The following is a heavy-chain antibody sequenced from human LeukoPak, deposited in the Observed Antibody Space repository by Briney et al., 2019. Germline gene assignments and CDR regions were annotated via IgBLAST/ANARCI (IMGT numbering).Heavy chain of an antibody. D-gene: IGHD3-22*01. V-gene: IGHV3-33*01. CDR3: ASFRGVRLYYYDSSGYWPT. CDR1: GFTFSSYG. Sequence: GGSLRLSCAASGFTFSSYGMHWVRQAPGKGLEWVAVIWYDGSNKYYADSVKGRFTISRDNSKNTLYLQMNSLRAEDTAVYYCASFRGVRLYYYDSSGYWPTWGQGTLVTVSS. CDR2: IWYDGSNK. J-gene: IGHJ4*02.